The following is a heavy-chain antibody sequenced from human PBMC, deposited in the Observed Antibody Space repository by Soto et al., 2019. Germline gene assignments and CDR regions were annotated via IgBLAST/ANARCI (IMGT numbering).Heavy chain of an antibody. CDR2: IIPIFGTA. D-gene: IGHD5-12*01. J-gene: IGHJ2*01. Sequence: QVQLVQSGAEVKKPGSSVTVSCKASGGTFSSYTISWVRQAPGHGLEWMGGIIPIFGTANYAQKFQGRVTITADESTSTADMELSSLRSEDTAVYYCARGNHRWLQLWYFDLWGRGTLVTVSS. CDR1: GGTFSSYT. V-gene: IGHV1-69*12. CDR3: ARGNHRWLQLWYFDL.